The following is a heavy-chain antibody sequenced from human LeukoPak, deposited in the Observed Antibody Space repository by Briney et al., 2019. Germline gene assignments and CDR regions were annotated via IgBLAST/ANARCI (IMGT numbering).Heavy chain of an antibody. CDR1: LFVLHSYE. CDR3: ARSLGPTKPFDF. CDR2: INGRGNTI. V-gene: IGHV3-48*03. D-gene: IGHD5-24*01. J-gene: IGHJ4*02. Sequence: GWSLRLSLVASLFVLHSYEMSEVGQPPAKGLEWLSYINGRGNTIYYADSVRGRFTISRDHAKLSLYLQMNTLRAEDTAIYYCARSLGPTKPFDFWGKGTPVTVSS.